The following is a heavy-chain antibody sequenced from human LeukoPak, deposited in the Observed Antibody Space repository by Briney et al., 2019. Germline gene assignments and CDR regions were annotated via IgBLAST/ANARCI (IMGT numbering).Heavy chain of an antibody. J-gene: IGHJ5*02. CDR2: IYTSGGT. Sequence: PSETLSLTCAVSGGSISSYYWSWVRQPAGKGLEWIGRIYTSGGTNYNASLMSRVTMSAETTTNNSSLKLSSVTAADTAVYYCAREAADYDILTGYYMRSHWFDHWGQGTPVTVSS. V-gene: IGHV4-4*07. CDR1: GGSISSYY. CDR3: AREAADYDILTGYYMRSHWFDH. D-gene: IGHD3-9*01.